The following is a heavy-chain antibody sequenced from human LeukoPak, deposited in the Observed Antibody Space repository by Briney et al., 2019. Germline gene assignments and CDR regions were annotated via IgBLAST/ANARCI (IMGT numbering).Heavy chain of an antibody. CDR1: GFTFSSYS. Sequence: GGSLRLSCAASGFTFSSYSMNWVRQAPGKGLEWVSSISSSSSYIYYADSVKGRFTISRDNAKNSLYLQINSLRAEDTAVYYCARDLNWVLDYWGQGTLVTVSS. D-gene: IGHD7-27*01. V-gene: IGHV3-21*01. CDR3: ARDLNWVLDY. J-gene: IGHJ4*02. CDR2: ISSSSSYI.